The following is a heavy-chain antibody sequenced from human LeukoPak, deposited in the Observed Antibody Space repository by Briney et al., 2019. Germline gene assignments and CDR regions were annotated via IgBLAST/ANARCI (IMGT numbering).Heavy chain of an antibody. D-gene: IGHD6-19*01. CDR2: IGGSGSST. CDR3: AKDSDSSGWYFDY. CDR1: GFTFSSYA. V-gene: IGHV3-23*01. Sequence: PGGSLRLSCAASGFTFSSYAMNWVRQGPGKGLEWVSDIGGSGSSTYYADSVKGRLTISRDNSKNTLYLQMNSLRAEDTAVYYCAKDSDSSGWYFDYWGQGTLVTVSS. J-gene: IGHJ4*02.